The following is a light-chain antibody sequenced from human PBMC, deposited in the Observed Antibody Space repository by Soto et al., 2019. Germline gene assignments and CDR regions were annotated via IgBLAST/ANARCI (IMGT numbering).Light chain of an antibody. V-gene: IGLV2-14*01. CDR1: RTDAGGYNY. J-gene: IGLJ3*02. CDR3: SSYTRSNTWV. Sequence: QSALTQPASMSGSPGQSLTISCTGTRTDAGGYNYVSWYQQHPAKVPKLLIYEVSNRPSGVSNRFSGSKSGSTASLTISGLQPEDEGDYYCSSYTRSNTWVFGGGTKLTVL. CDR2: EVS.